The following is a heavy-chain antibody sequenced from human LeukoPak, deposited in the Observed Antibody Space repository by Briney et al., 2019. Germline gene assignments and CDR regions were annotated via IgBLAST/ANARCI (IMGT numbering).Heavy chain of an antibody. D-gene: IGHD3-9*01. J-gene: IGHJ3*02. Sequence: SETLSLTCTVSGGSISSYYWSWIRQPPGNGLEWIGYIYYSGSTNYNPSLKSRVTISVDTSKNQFSLKLSSVTAADTAVYYCASDEAPGYEILGAFDIWGQGTMVTVSS. CDR3: ASDEAPGYEILGAFDI. CDR2: IYYSGST. CDR1: GGSISSYY. V-gene: IGHV4-59*01.